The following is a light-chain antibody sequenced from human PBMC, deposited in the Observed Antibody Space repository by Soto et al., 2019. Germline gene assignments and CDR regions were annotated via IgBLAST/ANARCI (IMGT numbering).Light chain of an antibody. J-gene: IGKJ2*01. CDR1: QSIPYW. CDR2: DVF. CDR3: QPYHSFSFT. Sequence: DIQMTQSPSSLSASVVDIVTITCRASQSIPYWLAWYQQKPGRAPHLLIYDVFNLQSGVPSSCSGSGSGTEFTLTITSLQPDAAATYYCQPYHSFSFTFGQGTKLDI. V-gene: IGKV1-5*01.